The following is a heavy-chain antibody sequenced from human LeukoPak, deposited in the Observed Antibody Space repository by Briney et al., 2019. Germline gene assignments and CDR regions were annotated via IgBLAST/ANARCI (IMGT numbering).Heavy chain of an antibody. CDR3: AREREVLRFLEWLGSEAPPDAFDI. CDR1: GGSISSSSYY. V-gene: IGHV4-39*07. J-gene: IGHJ3*02. D-gene: IGHD3-3*01. Sequence: PSETLSLTCIVSGGSISSSSYYWGWIRQPPGKGLEWIGSIYYSGSTYYNPSLKSRVTISVDTSKNQFSLKLSSVTAADTAVYYCAREREVLRFLEWLGSEAPPDAFDIWGQGTMVTVSS. CDR2: IYYSGST.